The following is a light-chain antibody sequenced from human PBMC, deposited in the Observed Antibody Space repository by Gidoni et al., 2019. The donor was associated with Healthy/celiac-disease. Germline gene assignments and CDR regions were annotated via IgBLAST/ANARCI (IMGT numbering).Light chain of an antibody. CDR1: QSVSSN. CDR3: QQYNNWYT. V-gene: IGKV3-15*01. Sequence: EIVMTPSPATLSVSPGERATLSCRASQSVSSNLAWYQQKPGQAPRLLIYGASTRATGIPARFSGSGSGTEFTLTIRSLQSEDFAVYYCQQYNNWYTFGQGTKLEIK. J-gene: IGKJ2*01. CDR2: GAS.